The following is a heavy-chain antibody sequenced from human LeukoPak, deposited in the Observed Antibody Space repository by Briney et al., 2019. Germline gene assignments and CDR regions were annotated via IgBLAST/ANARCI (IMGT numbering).Heavy chain of an antibody. Sequence: PGGSLRLSCAASGFTFTTYWMSWVRQAPGKGLEWVSAISGSGGDRYYADSVKGRFTISRDNSKNTVYLQMNSLRADDTAIYYCAKDRQRGNYFRNYYYYMDVWGKGTTVTVSS. CDR2: ISGSGGDR. V-gene: IGHV3-23*01. D-gene: IGHD1-26*01. J-gene: IGHJ6*03. CDR1: GFTFTTYW. CDR3: AKDRQRGNYFRNYYYYMDV.